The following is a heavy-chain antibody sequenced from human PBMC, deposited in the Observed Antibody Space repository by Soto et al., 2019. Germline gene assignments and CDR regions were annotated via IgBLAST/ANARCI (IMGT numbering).Heavy chain of an antibody. D-gene: IGHD2-2*01. V-gene: IGHV3-21*01. CDR1: GLTFSRYS. Sequence: GGSLRLSCAASGLTFSRYSMNWVRQAPGKGLEWVSYISSSSNYIYYADSVKGRFTISRDNAKNSLYLQMNSLRAEDTAVYYCARRVEYCTTNSCYEWTYGMDVWGQGTTVTVSS. J-gene: IGHJ6*02. CDR2: ISSSSNYI. CDR3: ARRVEYCTTNSCYEWTYGMDV.